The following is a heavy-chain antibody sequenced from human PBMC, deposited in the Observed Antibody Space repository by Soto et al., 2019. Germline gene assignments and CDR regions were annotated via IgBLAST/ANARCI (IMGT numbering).Heavy chain of an antibody. J-gene: IGHJ6*02. Sequence: PGGSLRLSCAASGFTFSSYGIHWGRQAPGKGLEWVAVIWYDGSNKYYADSVKGRFTISRDNSKNTLYLQMNSLRAEDTAVYYCARGYYYDSSGYLPYYYYYGMDVWGQGTTVTVSS. CDR3: ARGYYYDSSGYLPYYYYYGMDV. CDR2: IWYDGSNK. CDR1: GFTFSSYG. V-gene: IGHV3-33*01. D-gene: IGHD3-22*01.